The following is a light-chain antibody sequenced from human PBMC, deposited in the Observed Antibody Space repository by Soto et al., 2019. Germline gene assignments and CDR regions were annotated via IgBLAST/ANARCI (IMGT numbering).Light chain of an antibody. V-gene: IGKV2-28*01. CDR3: MQTLQPPPWT. Sequence: DIVMTQSPLSLPVTPGEPASISCRSSQSLLHNNGYNYLDWYLQKPGQSPQLLIYLGSNRASGVPDRFGGSGSGTDFTLKISRVEAEDVGVYYCMQTLQPPPWTCGQGTKVEIK. CDR2: LGS. J-gene: IGKJ1*01. CDR1: QSLLHNNGYNY.